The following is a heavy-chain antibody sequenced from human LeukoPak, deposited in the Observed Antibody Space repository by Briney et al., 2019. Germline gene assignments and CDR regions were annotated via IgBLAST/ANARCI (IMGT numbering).Heavy chain of an antibody. V-gene: IGHV3-9*01. D-gene: IGHD3-22*01. Sequence: GGSLRLSCAASGFTFDDYAMHWVRQAPGKGLEWVSGISWNSGSIGYADSVKGRFTISRDNAKNSLYLQMNSLRAGDTALYYCAKSSGYSYSFDYWGQGTLVTVSS. CDR2: ISWNSGSI. CDR1: GFTFDDYA. J-gene: IGHJ4*02. CDR3: AKSSGYSYSFDY.